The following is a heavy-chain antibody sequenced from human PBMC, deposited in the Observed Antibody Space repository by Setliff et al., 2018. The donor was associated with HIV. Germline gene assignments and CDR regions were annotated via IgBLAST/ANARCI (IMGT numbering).Heavy chain of an antibody. CDR2: IYHSGST. Sequence: SETLSLTCAVSAYSISSGYYWGWIRQPPGKGLEWIGSIYHSGSTYYNPSLSSRLTISVDTSKNQVSLRLSSVTAADTGVYYCARHKDPPGSRWIFYYYYMDLWGGGTTVTVSS. CDR1: AYSISSGYY. J-gene: IGHJ6*03. CDR3: ARHKDPPGSRWIFYYYYMDL. V-gene: IGHV4-38-2*01. D-gene: IGHD6-13*01.